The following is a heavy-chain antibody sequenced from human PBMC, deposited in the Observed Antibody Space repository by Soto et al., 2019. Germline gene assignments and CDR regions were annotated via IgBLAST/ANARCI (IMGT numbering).Heavy chain of an antibody. D-gene: IGHD6-19*01. V-gene: IGHV3-30*03. Sequence: QVQLVESGGGVVQPGRSLRLSCAASGFPFSSYGMHWVRQAPGKGLEWVAVISYDGSNKYYADSVKGRFTISRDNSKNTLYLQMNSLRAEDTAVYYCARISSGWDYWGQGTLVTVSS. CDR1: GFPFSSYG. CDR2: ISYDGSNK. CDR3: ARISSGWDY. J-gene: IGHJ4*02.